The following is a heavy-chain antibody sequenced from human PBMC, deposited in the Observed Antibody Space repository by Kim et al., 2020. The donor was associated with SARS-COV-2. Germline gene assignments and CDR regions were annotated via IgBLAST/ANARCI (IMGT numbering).Heavy chain of an antibody. Sequence: GGSLRLSCAASSFTFGHFAMNWVRQAPGKGLEWISTIRDSGDSTYYADSVKGRFTISRDNSKNTLFLQMNSLRAEDTAMYYCAKDLNLGFDSWGQGTLVPVSA. V-gene: IGHV3-23*01. J-gene: IGHJ4*02. CDR1: SFTFGHFA. CDR2: IRDSGDST. CDR3: AKDLNLGFDS. D-gene: IGHD7-27*01.